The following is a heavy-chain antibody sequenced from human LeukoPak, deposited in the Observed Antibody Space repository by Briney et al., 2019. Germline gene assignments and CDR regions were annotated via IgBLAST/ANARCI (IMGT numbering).Heavy chain of an antibody. V-gene: IGHV1-69*01. D-gene: IGHD4-11*01. CDR2: IIPIFGTA. Sequence: SVKVSCKASGGTFSSYAISWVRQAPGQGLEWMGGIIPIFGTANYAQKFQGRVTITADESTSTAYMELSSLRSEDTAVYYCATGSLSTVTTLHYYYGMDVWGQGTTVTVSS. J-gene: IGHJ6*02. CDR3: ATGSLSTVTTLHYYYGMDV. CDR1: GGTFSSYA.